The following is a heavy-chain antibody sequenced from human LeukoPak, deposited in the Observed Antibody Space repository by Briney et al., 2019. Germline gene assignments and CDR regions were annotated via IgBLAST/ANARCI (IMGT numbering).Heavy chain of an antibody. D-gene: IGHD3-10*01. Sequence: PETLSLTCTVSGGSISGSTYYWGWIRQPPGKGLEWIGSIYYSGSTYYNPSLKSRVTISVDTSKNQFSLKLSSVTAADTAVYYCARDDYTYYYGSGSRAALDYWGQGTLVTVSS. J-gene: IGHJ4*02. CDR3: ARDDYTYYYGSGSRAALDY. V-gene: IGHV4-39*07. CDR1: GGSISGSTYY. CDR2: IYYSGST.